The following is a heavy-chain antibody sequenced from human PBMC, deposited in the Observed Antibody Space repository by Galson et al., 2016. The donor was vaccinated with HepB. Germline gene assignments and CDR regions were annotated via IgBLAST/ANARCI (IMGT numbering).Heavy chain of an antibody. CDR3: VRGPGVGGESLLGFQF. CDR1: GFTINNFG. V-gene: IGHV3-30*03. CDR2: ISFAGSKK. Sequence: SLRLSCAASGFTINNFGMHWVRQAPGKGLEWVTTISFAGSKKYYGDSVKGRFTISKDNFKNTLYLQMNSLRPEDTAVYFCVRGPGVGGESLLGFQFRGQGTLVIVSS. J-gene: IGHJ1*01. D-gene: IGHD3-10*01.